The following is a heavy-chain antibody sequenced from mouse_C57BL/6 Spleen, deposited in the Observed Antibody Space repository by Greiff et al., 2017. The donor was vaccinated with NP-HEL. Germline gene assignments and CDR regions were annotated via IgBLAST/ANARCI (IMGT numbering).Heavy chain of an antibody. D-gene: IGHD2-5*01. J-gene: IGHJ3*01. CDR2: IYPGDGDT. V-gene: IGHV1-80*01. CDR3: ARGDYSNYGGFSWFAY. CDR1: GYAFSSYW. Sequence: QVQLQQSGAELVKPGASVKISCKASGYAFSSYWMNWVKQRPGKGLEWIGQIYPGDGDTNYNGKFKGKATLTADKSSSTAYMQLSSLTSEDSAVYFCARGDYSNYGGFSWFAYWGQGTPVTVSA.